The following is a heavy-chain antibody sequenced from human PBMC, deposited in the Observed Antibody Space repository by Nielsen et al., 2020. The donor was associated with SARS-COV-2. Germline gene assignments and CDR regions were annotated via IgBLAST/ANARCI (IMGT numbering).Heavy chain of an antibody. CDR3: VRERGGYCSSTSCYGGYYYYYMDV. CDR2: IIPIFGTA. Sequence: WVRQAPGQGLEWMGGIIPIFGTANYAQKFQGRVTITADESTSTAYMELSSLRSEDTAVYYCVRERGGYCSSTSCYGGYYYYYMDVWGKGTTVTVSS. J-gene: IGHJ6*03. V-gene: IGHV1-69*01. D-gene: IGHD2-2*01.